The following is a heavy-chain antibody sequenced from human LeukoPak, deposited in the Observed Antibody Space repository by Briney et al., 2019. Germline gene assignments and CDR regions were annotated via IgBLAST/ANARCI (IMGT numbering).Heavy chain of an antibody. V-gene: IGHV1-8*01. J-gene: IGHJ4*02. CDR1: GYTFTSYD. CDR3: ARVCTGNYDSSGYYFCY. D-gene: IGHD3-22*01. Sequence: ASVKVSCKASGYTFTSYDINWVRQATGQGLEWMGWMNPNSGNTGYAQKFQGRVTMTRDTSTSTVYMELSSLRSEDTAVYYCARVCTGNYDSSGYYFCYWGQGTLVTVSS. CDR2: MNPNSGNT.